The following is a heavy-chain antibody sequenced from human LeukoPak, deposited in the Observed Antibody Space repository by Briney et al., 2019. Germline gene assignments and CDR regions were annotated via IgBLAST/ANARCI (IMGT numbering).Heavy chain of an antibody. D-gene: IGHD3-10*01. J-gene: IGHJ5*02. CDR2: IGSNGIST. CDR3: ARGVWFGDFSWFDP. V-gene: IGHV3-74*03. Sequence: GGSLRLSCAASGFTSSNYWMHWVRQAPGKGLVWVSRIGSNGISTMYVDSVKGRFTISRDNAKNSLYLQMNSLRAEDTAVYYCARGVWFGDFSWFDPWGQGTLVTVSS. CDR1: GFTSSNYW.